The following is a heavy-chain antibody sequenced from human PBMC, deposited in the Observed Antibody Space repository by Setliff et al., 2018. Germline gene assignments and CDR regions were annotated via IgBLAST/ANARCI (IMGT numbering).Heavy chain of an antibody. CDR1: GFTFSSYG. V-gene: IGHV3-30*02. J-gene: IGHJ4*02. CDR2: IRYDGSNK. Sequence: GGSLRLSCAASGFTFSSYGMHWVRQAPGKGLEWVAFIRYDGSNKYYADSVKGRFTISRDNSKNTLYLQMNSLRAEDTAVYYCAKDGFQLLDPNYFDYWGQGTLVTVSS. D-gene: IGHD2-2*02. CDR3: AKDGFQLLDPNYFDY.